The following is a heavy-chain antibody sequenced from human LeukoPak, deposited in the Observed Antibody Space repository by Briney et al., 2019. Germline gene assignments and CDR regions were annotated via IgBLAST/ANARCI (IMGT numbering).Heavy chain of an antibody. V-gene: IGHV4-34*01. CDR1: GGSFSGYY. D-gene: IGHD3-22*01. CDR3: ARLAYYYDSSGYIDY. J-gene: IGHJ4*02. Sequence: PSETLSLTCAVYGGSFSGYYWSWIRQPPGKGLEWIGEISHSGSTNYNPSLKSRVTISVDTSKNQFSLKLSSVTAADTAVYYCARLAYYYDSSGYIDYWGQGTLVTVSS. CDR2: ISHSGST.